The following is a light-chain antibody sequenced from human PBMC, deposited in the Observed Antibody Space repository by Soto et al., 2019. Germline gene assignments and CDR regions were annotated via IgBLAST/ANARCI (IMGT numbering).Light chain of an antibody. V-gene: IGKV1-5*01. Sequence: DVELAQSTSTLPASVGDRVTITCRASQSISNWLAWYQQKPGTAPKVLIYHASNLQSGVPSRFSGSGSGAEFTLTISSLQPDDFATYYCQHYNSYSFGQGTKVDIK. J-gene: IGKJ1*01. CDR2: HAS. CDR3: QHYNSYS. CDR1: QSISNW.